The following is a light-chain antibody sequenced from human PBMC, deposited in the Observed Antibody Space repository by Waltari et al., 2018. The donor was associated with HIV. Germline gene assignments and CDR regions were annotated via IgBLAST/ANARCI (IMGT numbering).Light chain of an antibody. CDR1: ESVGSPNGHNY. J-gene: IGKJ5*01. Sequence: DIVMTQSPLSLSVTPGGPASISCRSSESVGSPNGHNYLDWYVKKPGQSPQLLIYVGSSRASGVPDRFSGSGSGTDFTLRISRVEPEDVGVYYCLQVVQTPFAFGQGTRLEIK. CDR2: VGS. CDR3: LQVVQTPFA. V-gene: IGKV2-28*01.